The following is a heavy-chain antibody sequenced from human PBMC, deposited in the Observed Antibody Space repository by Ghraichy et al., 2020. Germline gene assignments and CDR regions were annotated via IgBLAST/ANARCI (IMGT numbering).Heavy chain of an antibody. CDR1: GFSFSSSW. CDR3: ARHRNYNAFDY. CDR2: IKVDGSQT. J-gene: IGHJ4*02. Sequence: GGSLRLSCAASGFSFSSSWMNWVRQAPGKGPEWVASIKVDGSQTYYEDSVKGRFTISRDNARNSLFLQMNSLRAEDTAVYYCARHRNYNAFDYWGQGTLVTVSS. V-gene: IGHV3-7*01. D-gene: IGHD3-10*01.